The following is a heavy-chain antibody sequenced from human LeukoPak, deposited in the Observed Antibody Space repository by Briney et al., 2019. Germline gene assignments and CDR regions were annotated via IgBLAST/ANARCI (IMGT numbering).Heavy chain of an antibody. CDR3: ARDRVYSSSIFDY. CDR2: IIPILGIA. CDR1: GGTFSSYA. D-gene: IGHD6-6*01. Sequence: ASVKVSCKASGGTFSSYAISWVRQAPGQGLEWMGRIIPILGIANYAQKFQGRVTITADKSTSTAYMELSSLRSEDTAVYYCARDRVYSSSIFDYWGQGTLVTVSS. J-gene: IGHJ4*02. V-gene: IGHV1-69*04.